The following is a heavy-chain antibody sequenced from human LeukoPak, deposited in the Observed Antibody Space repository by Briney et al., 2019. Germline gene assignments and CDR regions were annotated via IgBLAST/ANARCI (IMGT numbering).Heavy chain of an antibody. Sequence: TGGSLRLSCAASGFSFSSYWMTWVRQAPGKGLECVANIKPDGSGKYYVDSVKGRFTISRDNAKNSLYLQMNSLRAEDTAVYYCARDGGRNNDYWGQGTLVTVSS. CDR1: GFSFSSYW. V-gene: IGHV3-7*01. J-gene: IGHJ4*02. D-gene: IGHD3-3*01. CDR2: IKPDGSGK. CDR3: ARDGGRNNDY.